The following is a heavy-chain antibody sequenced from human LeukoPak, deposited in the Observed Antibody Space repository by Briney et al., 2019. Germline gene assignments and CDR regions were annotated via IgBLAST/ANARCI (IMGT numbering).Heavy chain of an antibody. Sequence: ASVKVSCKASGYTFTSYDINWVRQATGQGLEWMGWMNPNSGNTGYAQKFQGRVTMTRNTSINTAYMELSSLRSEDTAVYYCASVKNGGDAFDIWGQGTMVTVSS. CDR1: GYTFTSYD. D-gene: IGHD3-10*01. CDR3: ASVKNGGDAFDI. J-gene: IGHJ3*02. CDR2: MNPNSGNT. V-gene: IGHV1-8*01.